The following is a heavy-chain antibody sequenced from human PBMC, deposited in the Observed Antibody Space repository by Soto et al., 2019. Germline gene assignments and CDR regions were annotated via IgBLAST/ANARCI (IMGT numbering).Heavy chain of an antibody. CDR1: GFTFSSYG. V-gene: IGHV3-30*03. D-gene: IGHD3-22*01. CDR2: ISYDGSNK. CDR3: ARETWLSLQTPADY. J-gene: IGHJ4*02. Sequence: QVQLVESGGGVVQPGRCLRLSCAASGFTFSSYGMHWVRQAPGKGLEWVAVISYDGSNKYYADSVKGRFTISRDNSKNTLYLQMNSLRAEDTAVYYCARETWLSLQTPADYWGQGTLVTVSS.